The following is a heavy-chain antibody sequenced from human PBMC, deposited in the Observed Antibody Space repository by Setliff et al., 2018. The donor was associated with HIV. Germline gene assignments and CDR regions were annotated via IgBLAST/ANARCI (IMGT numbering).Heavy chain of an antibody. Sequence: PGGSLRLSCTAAGFTFGDYAMSWVRQAPGKGLEWVANIKQDGSEKYHVDSVKGRFTISRDNAKNSLYLQMNSLRAEDTAVYYCARVTVDWGFGNAFDIWGQGTMVTVSS. CDR2: IKQDGSEK. CDR1: GFTFGDYA. CDR3: ARVTVDWGFGNAFDI. V-gene: IGHV3-7*01. D-gene: IGHD7-27*01. J-gene: IGHJ3*02.